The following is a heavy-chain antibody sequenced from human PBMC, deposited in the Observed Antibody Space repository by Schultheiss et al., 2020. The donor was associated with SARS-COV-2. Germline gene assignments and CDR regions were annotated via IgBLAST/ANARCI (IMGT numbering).Heavy chain of an antibody. D-gene: IGHD1-14*01. Sequence: SVKVSCKASGGTFSSHGITWVRQAPGQGLEWMGGIIPIFGTANYAQKFQGRVTITADESTSTAYMELSSLRSDDTAVYYCARITEADYWGQGTLVTVSS. V-gene: IGHV1-69*13. CDR2: IIPIFGTA. J-gene: IGHJ4*02. CDR3: ARITEADY. CDR1: GGTFSSHG.